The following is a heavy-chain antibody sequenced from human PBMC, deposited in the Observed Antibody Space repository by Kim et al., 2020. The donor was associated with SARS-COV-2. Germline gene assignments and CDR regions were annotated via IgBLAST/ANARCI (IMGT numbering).Heavy chain of an antibody. Sequence: YNPSLKSRATLSVDTPKNQFSLKLSSVTAADTAVYYCARHYDSSGDFFDYWGQGTLVTVSS. V-gene: IGHV4-39*01. J-gene: IGHJ4*02. CDR3: ARHYDSSGDFFDY. D-gene: IGHD3-22*01.